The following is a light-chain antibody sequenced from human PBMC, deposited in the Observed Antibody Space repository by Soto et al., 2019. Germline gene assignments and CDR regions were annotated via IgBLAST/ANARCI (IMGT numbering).Light chain of an antibody. CDR1: SGHSSYA. CDR3: QTWGTGIHYV. J-gene: IGLJ1*01. V-gene: IGLV4-69*01. Sequence: QPVLTQSPSASASLGASVKLTCTLSSGHSSYAIAWHQQQPEKGPRYLMKLNSDGSHSKGDGIPDRFSGSISGAERYLTISSLHSEDEADYYCQTWGTGIHYVFGTGTKLTVL. CDR2: LNSDGSH.